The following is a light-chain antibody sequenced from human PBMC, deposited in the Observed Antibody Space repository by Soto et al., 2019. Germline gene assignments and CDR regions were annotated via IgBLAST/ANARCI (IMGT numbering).Light chain of an antibody. CDR2: SAS. V-gene: IGKV3-15*01. CDR1: ESINSN. CDR3: QQYKTWPPLT. Sequence: ETVMTQSPATLSVSPGERATLSCRASESINSNLAWYQHKPGQAPRLLIFSASTRATGVPARFSGSGSGTDFTLTISSLESEDFALYYCQQYKTWPPLTFGGGTRVEI. J-gene: IGKJ4*01.